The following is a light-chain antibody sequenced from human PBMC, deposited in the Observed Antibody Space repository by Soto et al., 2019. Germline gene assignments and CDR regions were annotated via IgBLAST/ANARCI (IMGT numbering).Light chain of an antibody. J-gene: IGLJ2*01. CDR3: SSYAVGNIVI. V-gene: IGLV2-8*01. Sequence: QSALTQPPSASGSPGQSVTISCTGTSNDVGGYNYVSWYQQHPDKAPKLMIYEVSKRPSGVPDRFSGSKSGNTASLTVSGLQTEDEAVYYCSSYAVGNIVIFCRGPKRPVL. CDR1: SNDVGGYNY. CDR2: EVS.